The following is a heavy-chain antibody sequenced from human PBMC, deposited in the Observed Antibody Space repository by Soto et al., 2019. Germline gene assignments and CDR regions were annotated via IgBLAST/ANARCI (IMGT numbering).Heavy chain of an antibody. Sequence: GGSLRLSCAASGFTFSSYSMNWVRQAPGKGLEWVSSISSSSSYIYYADSVKGRFTISRDNAKNSLYLQMNSLRAEDTAVYYCAREVTMVRGVTSWFDPWGQGXLVTVYS. J-gene: IGHJ5*02. V-gene: IGHV3-21*01. CDR1: GFTFSSYS. CDR3: AREVTMVRGVTSWFDP. CDR2: ISSSSSYI. D-gene: IGHD3-10*01.